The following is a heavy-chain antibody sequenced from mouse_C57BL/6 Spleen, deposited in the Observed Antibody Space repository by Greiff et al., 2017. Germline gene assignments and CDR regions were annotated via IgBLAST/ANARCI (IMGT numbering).Heavy chain of an antibody. CDR1: GFTFSSYA. D-gene: IGHD3-2*02. CDR3: ARSSDSSGYVPYFDY. CDR2: ISDGGSYT. V-gene: IGHV5-4*03. J-gene: IGHJ2*01. Sequence: DVKLVESGGGLVKPGGSLKLSCAASGFTFSSYAMSWVRQTPEKRLEWVATISDGGSYTYYPDNVKGRFTISRDNAKNNLYLQMSHLKSEDTAMYYCARSSDSSGYVPYFDYWGKGTTLTVSS.